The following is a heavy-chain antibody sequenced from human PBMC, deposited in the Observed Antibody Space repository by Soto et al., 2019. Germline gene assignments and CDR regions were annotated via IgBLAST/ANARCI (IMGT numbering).Heavy chain of an antibody. CDR1: GGSFSGYY. D-gene: IGHD5-12*01. V-gene: IGHV4-34*01. Sequence: PSETLSLTCAVYGGSFSGYYWSWIRQPPGKGLEWIGEINHSGSTNYNPSLKSRVTISVDTSKNQFSLKLSSVTAADTAVYYCARAQFPGYSGYDYYYYMDVWGKGTTVTVSS. CDR3: ARAQFPGYSGYDYYYYMDV. CDR2: INHSGST. J-gene: IGHJ6*03.